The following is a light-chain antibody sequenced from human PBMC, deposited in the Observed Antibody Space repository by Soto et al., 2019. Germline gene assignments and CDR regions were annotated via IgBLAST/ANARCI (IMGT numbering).Light chain of an antibody. V-gene: IGLV2-11*01. CDR2: DVS. CDR3: CSYAGSYKGYV. J-gene: IGLJ1*01. CDR1: SSDVGGYNY. Sequence: QSVLTQPRSVSGSPGQSVTISCTGTSSDVGGYNYVSWYQQHPGKAPKLMIYDVSKRPSGVPDRFSGSKSGNTASLTISGLQAEDEADFYCCSYAGSYKGYVFGTGTKVTVL.